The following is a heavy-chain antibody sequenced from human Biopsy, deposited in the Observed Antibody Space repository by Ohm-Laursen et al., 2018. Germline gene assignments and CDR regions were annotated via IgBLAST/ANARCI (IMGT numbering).Heavy chain of an antibody. D-gene: IGHD3-9*01. CDR2: INPNRGNA. V-gene: IGHV1-2*02. Sequence: ESSVKVSCKASGYTFAGYYLHWVRQAPGHGLEWMGGINPNRGNANYAQSFQGRLTVTRDTSISTAYMELTSLTLDDTAIYYCARVPAYPSIDGYYGLDLWGQGTTVIVSS. CDR3: ARVPAYPSIDGYYGLDL. J-gene: IGHJ6*02. CDR1: GYTFAGYY.